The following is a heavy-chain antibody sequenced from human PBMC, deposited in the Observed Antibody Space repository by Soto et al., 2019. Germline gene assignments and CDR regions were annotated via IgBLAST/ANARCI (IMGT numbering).Heavy chain of an antibody. CDR2: FVPLFGTT. Sequence: QLVQSGSEVKKPGSSVKVSCQASGGTFSGYVVTWVRQAPGQGLEWMGEFVPLFGTTNYAQRFSGRITITAEEATNTAYMELRTLRSDDTAVYYCASPGLGVWSPPSFDNWGQATLVTVA. CDR3: ASPGLGVWSPPSFDN. D-gene: IGHD3-16*01. CDR1: GGTFSGYV. J-gene: IGHJ4*01. V-gene: IGHV1-69*01.